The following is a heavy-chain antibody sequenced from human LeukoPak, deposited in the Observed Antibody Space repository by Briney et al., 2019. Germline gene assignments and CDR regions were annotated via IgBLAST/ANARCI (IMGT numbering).Heavy chain of an antibody. V-gene: IGHV4-61*02. CDR3: ARVDGYSYGYWAFDY. J-gene: IGHJ4*02. CDR2: IYTSGST. D-gene: IGHD5-18*01. CDR1: GGSISSGSYY. Sequence: SETLSLTCTVSGGSISSGSYYWSWIRQPAGKGLEWIGRIYTSGSTNYNPSLKSRVTISVDTPKNQFSLKLSSVTAADTAVYYCARVDGYSYGYWAFDYWGQGTLVTVSS.